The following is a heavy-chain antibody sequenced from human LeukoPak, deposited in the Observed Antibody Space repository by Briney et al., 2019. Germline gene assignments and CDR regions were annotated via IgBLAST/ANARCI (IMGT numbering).Heavy chain of an antibody. CDR3: ARAAAAGVFDY. D-gene: IGHD6-13*01. CDR1: GFTFSSYD. J-gene: IGHJ4*02. Sequence: PGGSLRLSCAAPGFTFSSYDMHWVRQATGKGLEWVSAIGTAGDTYYPGSVKGRFTISRENAKNSLYLQMNSLRAGDTAVYYCARAAAAGVFDYWGQGTLVTVSS. V-gene: IGHV3-13*01. CDR2: IGTAGDT.